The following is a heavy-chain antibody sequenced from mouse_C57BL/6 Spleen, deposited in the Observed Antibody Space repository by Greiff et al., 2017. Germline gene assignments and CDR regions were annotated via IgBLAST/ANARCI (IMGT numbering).Heavy chain of an antibody. V-gene: IGHV10-3*01. CDR1: GFTFNTYA. CDR3: VSYYYGSDAMDY. D-gene: IGHD1-1*01. Sequence: GGGLVQPKGSLKLSCAASGFTFNTYAMHWVRQAPGKGLEWVARLRSKSSNYATYYADSVKDRFTISRDDSQSMLYLQMNNLKTEDTAMYYCVSYYYGSDAMDYWGQGTSVTVSS. J-gene: IGHJ4*01. CDR2: LRSKSSNYAT.